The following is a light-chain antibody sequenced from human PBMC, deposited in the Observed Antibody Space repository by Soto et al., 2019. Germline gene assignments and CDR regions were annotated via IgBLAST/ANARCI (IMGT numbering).Light chain of an antibody. CDR2: STS. CDR3: AAWDDSLNGPYV. V-gene: IGLV1-44*01. CDR1: SSNIGSFT. Sequence: QSVLSQPPSASGTPGQRVTIYCSGSSSNIGSFTVSWYQQLPGRAPKLLIYSTSQRSSGVPDRFSGSKSGTSASLAISGLQSEDEAEYYCAAWDDSLNGPYVFGTGTKVTVL. J-gene: IGLJ1*01.